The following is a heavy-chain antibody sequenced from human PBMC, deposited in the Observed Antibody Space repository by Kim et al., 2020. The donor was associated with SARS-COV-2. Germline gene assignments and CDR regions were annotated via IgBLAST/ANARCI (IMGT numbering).Heavy chain of an antibody. V-gene: IGHV3-21*01. CDR3: AREGMVGSSGYYFDY. J-gene: IGHJ4*02. CDR2: ISSSSSYI. Sequence: GGSLRLSCAASGFTFSSYSMNWVRQAPGKGLEWVSSISSSSSYIYYADSVKGRFTISRDNAKNSLYLQMNSLRAEDTAVYYCAREGMVGSSGYYFDYWGQGTLVTVSS. D-gene: IGHD6-13*01. CDR1: GFTFSSYS.